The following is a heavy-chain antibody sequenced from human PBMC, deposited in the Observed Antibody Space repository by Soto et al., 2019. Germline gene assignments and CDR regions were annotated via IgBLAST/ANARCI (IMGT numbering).Heavy chain of an antibody. CDR3: FTDRQFRPAY. CDR1: GGSISSGGYY. J-gene: IGHJ4*02. D-gene: IGHD4-4*01. CDR2: IYYSGST. Sequence: SETLSLTCTVSGGSISSGGYYWSWIRQHPGKGLEWIGYIYYSGSTYYNPSLKSRVTISVDTSKNQFSLKLSSVTTEDTALYYCFTDRQFRPAYWGQGTLVTVSS. V-gene: IGHV4-31*03.